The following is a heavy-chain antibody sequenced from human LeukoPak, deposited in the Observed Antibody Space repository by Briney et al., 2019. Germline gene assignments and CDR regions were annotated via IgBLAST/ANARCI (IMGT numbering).Heavy chain of an antibody. CDR3: AKGLKTAVGPYMGYHYYMDV. D-gene: IGHD5-18*01. V-gene: IGHV3-30-3*01. Sequence: GRSLRLSCAASGFTFDGYAVHWVRQAPGKGLGWVAVMSYDGSNKLYPDSVKGRFTISRDNSKNTLYLQMISLRAEDTALYYCAKGLKTAVGPYMGYHYYMDVWGKGTTVTVSS. J-gene: IGHJ6*03. CDR2: MSYDGSNK. CDR1: GFTFDGYA.